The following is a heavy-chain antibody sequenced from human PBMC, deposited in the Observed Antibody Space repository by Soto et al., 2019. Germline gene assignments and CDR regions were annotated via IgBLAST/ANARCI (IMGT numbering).Heavy chain of an antibody. D-gene: IGHD2-8*01. CDR1: GFTFRSYA. Sequence: EVQILESGGDSVQPGGSLRLSCAISGFTFRSYAMSWVRQAPGKGLEWVSGISGTGGSTYYADSVKGRFTISRDNSKNTLYLQMNSVRAEDTALYYCAKGYVMVQIFYFDNWGQGARVTVSS. CDR2: ISGTGGST. CDR3: AKGYVMVQIFYFDN. V-gene: IGHV3-23*01. J-gene: IGHJ4*02.